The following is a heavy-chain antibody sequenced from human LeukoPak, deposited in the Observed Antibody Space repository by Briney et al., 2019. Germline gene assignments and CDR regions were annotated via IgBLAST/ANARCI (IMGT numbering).Heavy chain of an antibody. V-gene: IGHV3-21*01. CDR1: GFTFSSYS. CDR3: ARRLGYCSSTSCYSFDY. CDR2: ISSSSSYI. J-gene: IGHJ4*02. D-gene: IGHD2-2*01. Sequence: GSLRLSCAASGFTFSSYSMNWVRQAPGKGLEWVSSISSSSSYIYYADSVKGRFTISRDNAKNSLYLQMNSLRAEDTAVYYCARRLGYCSSTSCYSFDYWGQGTLVTVSS.